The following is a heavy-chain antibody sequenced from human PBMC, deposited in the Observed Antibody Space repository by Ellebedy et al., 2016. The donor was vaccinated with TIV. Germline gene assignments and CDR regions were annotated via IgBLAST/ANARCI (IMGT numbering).Heavy chain of an antibody. CDR1: GGSFSGYY. D-gene: IGHD6-6*01. CDR2: INHSGST. Sequence: SETLSLTXAVYGGSFSGYYWSWIRQPPGKGLEWIGEINHSGSTNYNPSLKSRVTISVDTSKNQFSLKLSSVTAADTAVYYCARDQAARPSWFDPWGQGTLVTVSS. CDR3: ARDQAARPSWFDP. V-gene: IGHV4-34*01. J-gene: IGHJ5*02.